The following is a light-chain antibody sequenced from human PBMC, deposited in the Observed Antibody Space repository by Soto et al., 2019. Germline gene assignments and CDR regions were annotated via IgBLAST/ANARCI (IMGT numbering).Light chain of an antibody. Sequence: EIVLTQSPGTLSLSPGERATLSCRASQSVSSNYLTWYQHKPGQAPRLLIYGASSRATGIPDRFSGSGSGTDFTLTISRLESEDFAVYYCQQYGSSAWTFGQGTKVEIK. V-gene: IGKV3-20*01. CDR3: QQYGSSAWT. CDR2: GAS. J-gene: IGKJ1*01. CDR1: QSVSSNY.